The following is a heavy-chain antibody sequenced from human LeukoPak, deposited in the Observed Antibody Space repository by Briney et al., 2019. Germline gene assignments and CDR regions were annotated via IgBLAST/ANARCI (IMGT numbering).Heavy chain of an antibody. CDR2: ISPYNGNT. CDR1: GYSFTSYG. Sequence: ASVKVSCKASGYSFTSYGISWVRQAPGQGLEWMGWISPYNGNTNYAQKLQGRVTMTTDTSTSTAYMELRSLRSDDTAVYYCAREGAVAGYYYYYGMDVWGQGTTVTVSS. V-gene: IGHV1-18*01. CDR3: AREGAVAGYYYYYGMDV. D-gene: IGHD6-19*01. J-gene: IGHJ6*02.